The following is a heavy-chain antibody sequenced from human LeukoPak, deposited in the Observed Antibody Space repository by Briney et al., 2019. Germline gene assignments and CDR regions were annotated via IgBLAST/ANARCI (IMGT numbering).Heavy chain of an antibody. CDR1: GFTFNSYA. CDR2: ISNDGSTK. D-gene: IGHD3-10*01. J-gene: IGHJ4*02. V-gene: IGHV3-30-3*01. CDR3: ARAMVRGVPFDY. Sequence: GGSLRLSCAASGFTFNSYAMHWVRQPPGKGLEWMTVISNDGSTKYYADSGRGRFTISRDNSKNTLYLQINSLRLDDTAVYYCARAMVRGVPFDYWGQGTLVTVSS.